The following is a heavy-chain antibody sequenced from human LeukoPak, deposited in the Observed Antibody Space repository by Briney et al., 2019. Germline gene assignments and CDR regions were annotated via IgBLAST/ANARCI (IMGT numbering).Heavy chain of an antibody. Sequence: SETLSLTCTVSGGSISSYYWSWIRQPPGKGLEWIGYIYYSGSTNYNPSLKSRVTISVDTSKNQFSLKLSSVTAADTAVYFCAKSTAPSHYGLDVWGQGTMVTVSS. CDR3: AKSTAPSHYGLDV. D-gene: IGHD5/OR15-5a*01. V-gene: IGHV4-59*12. J-gene: IGHJ6*02. CDR1: GGSISSYY. CDR2: IYYSGST.